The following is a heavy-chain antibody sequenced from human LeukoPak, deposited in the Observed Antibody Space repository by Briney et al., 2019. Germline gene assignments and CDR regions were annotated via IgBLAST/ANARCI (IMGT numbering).Heavy chain of an antibody. CDR2: IYSGGST. D-gene: IGHD3-22*01. Sequence: TGGSLRLSCAASGFTVSSNYMSWVRQAPGKGLEWASVIYSGGSTYYADSVKGRFTISRDNSKNTLYLQMNSLRAEDTAVYYCARGMYYYDSSGYYYEYYFDYWGQGTLVTVSS. V-gene: IGHV3-53*01. CDR1: GFTVSSNY. J-gene: IGHJ4*02. CDR3: ARGMYYYDSSGYYYEYYFDY.